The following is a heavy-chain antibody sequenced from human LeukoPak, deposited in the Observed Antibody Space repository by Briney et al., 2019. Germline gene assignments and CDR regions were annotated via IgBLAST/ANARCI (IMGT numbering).Heavy chain of an antibody. CDR3: AQVPTSNAAGWYFHH. CDR1: GFTFSSYC. D-gene: IGHD6-19*01. J-gene: IGHJ1*01. V-gene: IGHV3-30*18. Sequence: PGRSLRLSCAASGFTFSSYCMLCVRQAPDKGLEWVAVISHDGSTEFYADSVKGRFTISRDNSKNTLNLLMFSLRAEDTAVYYCAQVPTSNAAGWYFHHWGQGTLVTVSS. CDR2: ISHDGSTE.